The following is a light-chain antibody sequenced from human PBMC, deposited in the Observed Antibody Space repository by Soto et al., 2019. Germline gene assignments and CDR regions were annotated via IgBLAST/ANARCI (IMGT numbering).Light chain of an antibody. CDR3: QHYNNWPRT. CDR1: QAVSSN. Sequence: EIVMTQSPATLSVSPGERATLSCRASQAVSSNLAWYQQKPGQAPRLLIYAASTRAAGIPDRFSGSGSGTGFTLTITSLQSEDFAVYYCQHYNNWPRTFGQGTKVEIK. V-gene: IGKV3-15*01. J-gene: IGKJ1*01. CDR2: AAS.